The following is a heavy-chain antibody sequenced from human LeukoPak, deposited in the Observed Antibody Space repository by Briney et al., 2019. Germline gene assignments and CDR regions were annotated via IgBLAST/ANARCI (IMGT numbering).Heavy chain of an antibody. J-gene: IGHJ4*02. CDR3: ARDFDWGPDY. V-gene: IGHV1-2*02. Sequence: GASVKVSCKTSGFTFTDHYFHWVRQAPGQGLEWVGWINGKRGDTNYAQKFQDRVTMTRDTSISTFYIQLSSLTADDTAVYYCARDFDWGPDYWGQGTLVTVSS. CDR2: INGKRGDT. D-gene: IGHD3-9*01. CDR1: GFTFTDHY.